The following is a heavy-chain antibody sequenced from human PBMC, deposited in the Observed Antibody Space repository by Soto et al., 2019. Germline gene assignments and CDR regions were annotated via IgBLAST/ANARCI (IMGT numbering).Heavy chain of an antibody. CDR2: IDPSDSYT. Sequence: GESLKISCKGSGYSFTSYWISWIRQMHGKGLEWMGRIDPSDSYTNYRPSFQGHVTISADKSISTAYLQWSSLKASDTAMYYCARSGRYYYYYCMDVWGQGTTVIVSS. CDR1: GYSFTSYW. J-gene: IGHJ6*02. V-gene: IGHV5-10-1*01. CDR3: ARSGRYYYYYCMDV. D-gene: IGHD1-26*01.